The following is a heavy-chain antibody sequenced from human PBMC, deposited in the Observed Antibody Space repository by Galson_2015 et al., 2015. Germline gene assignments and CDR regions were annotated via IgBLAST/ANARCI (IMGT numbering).Heavy chain of an antibody. D-gene: IGHD3-16*01. V-gene: IGHV3-9*01. Sequence: SLRLSCAASGFTFDDYAMHWVRQAPGKGLEWVSGISWNSGSIGYADSVKGRFTISRDNAKNSLYLQMNSLRAEDTALYYCAKEAGGAFDIWGQGTMVTVSS. CDR3: AKEAGGAFDI. CDR1: GFTFDDYA. CDR2: ISWNSGSI. J-gene: IGHJ3*02.